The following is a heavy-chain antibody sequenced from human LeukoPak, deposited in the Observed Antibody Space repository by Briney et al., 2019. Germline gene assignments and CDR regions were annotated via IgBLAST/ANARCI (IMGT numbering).Heavy chain of an antibody. D-gene: IGHD3-22*01. CDR3: ARDRYYDIPLDY. CDR2: ISAYNGNT. Sequence: ASVKVSCKASGGTFSSYAISWVRQAPGQGLEWMGWISAYNGNTNYAQKLQGRVTMTTDTSTSTAYMELRSLRSDDTAVYYCARDRYYDIPLDYWGQGTLVTVSS. V-gene: IGHV1-18*01. J-gene: IGHJ4*02. CDR1: GGTFSSYA.